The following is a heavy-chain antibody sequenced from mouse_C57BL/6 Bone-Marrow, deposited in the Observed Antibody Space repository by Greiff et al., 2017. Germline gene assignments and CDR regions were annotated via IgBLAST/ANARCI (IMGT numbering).Heavy chain of an antibody. D-gene: IGHD1-1*01. J-gene: IGHJ3*01. V-gene: IGHV1-18*01. CDR1: GYTFTDYN. CDR3: ARVITTERGAWFAY. CDR2: INPNNGGT. Sequence: EVQLQQSGPELVKPGASVKIPCKASGYTFTDYNMDWVKQSHGKSLEWIGDINPNNGGTIYNQKFKGKATLTVDKSSSTAYMELRSLTSEDTAVYYCARVITTERGAWFAYWGQGTLVTVPA.